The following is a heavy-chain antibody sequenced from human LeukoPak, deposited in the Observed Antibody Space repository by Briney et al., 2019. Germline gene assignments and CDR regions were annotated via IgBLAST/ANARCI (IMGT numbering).Heavy chain of an antibody. CDR2: IKQDGSEK. Sequence: PGGSLRLSCAASGFTFSSYWMSWVRQAPGKGLEWVANIKQDGSEKCYVDSVKGRFTISRDNAKNSLYLQMDSLRAEDTAVYYCARDQGFDAFDIWGQGTMVTVSS. V-gene: IGHV3-7*01. CDR1: GFTFSSYW. J-gene: IGHJ3*02. CDR3: ARDQGFDAFDI.